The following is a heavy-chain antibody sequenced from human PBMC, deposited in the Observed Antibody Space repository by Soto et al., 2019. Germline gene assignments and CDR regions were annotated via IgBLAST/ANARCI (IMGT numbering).Heavy chain of an antibody. Sequence: QVQLVQSGAEVKKPGSSVKVSCKASGGTFSSYTISWVRQAPGQGLEWMGRIIPILGIANYAQKFQGRVTITADKSTSTAYMELSSLGSEDTDVYYCARYPIDSGYDLGTYWGQGTLVTVSS. V-gene: IGHV1-69*02. CDR2: IIPILGIA. CDR3: ARYPIDSGYDLGTY. J-gene: IGHJ4*02. D-gene: IGHD5-12*01. CDR1: GGTFSSYT.